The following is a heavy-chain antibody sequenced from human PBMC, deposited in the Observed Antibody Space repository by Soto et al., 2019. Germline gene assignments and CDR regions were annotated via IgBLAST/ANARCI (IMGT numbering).Heavy chain of an antibody. V-gene: IGHV1-18*01. CDR3: ASESSSSCHDY. J-gene: IGHJ4*02. D-gene: IGHD6-13*01. Sequence: QVQLVQSGAEVKKPGASVKVSCKASGYTFTSYAISWVRQAPGQGLEWMGWISAYNGNANYAQNLQGIVTMTTDTSTSTSYMELRSLRSDDTAVYYCASESSSSCHDYWGQGTLVTVST. CDR1: GYTFTSYA. CDR2: ISAYNGNA.